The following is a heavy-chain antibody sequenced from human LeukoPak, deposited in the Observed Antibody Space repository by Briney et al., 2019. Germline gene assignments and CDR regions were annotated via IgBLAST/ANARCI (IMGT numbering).Heavy chain of an antibody. D-gene: IGHD1-26*01. V-gene: IGHV3-23*01. CDR2: ISGSGGST. J-gene: IGHJ4*02. CDR1: GFTFSSYA. CDR3: AKDLGRYRNNYFDY. Sequence: PGGSLRLSCAASGFTFSSYAMSWVRQAPGKGLEWVSAISGSGGSTYYADSVKGRFTISRDDSKNTLYLQMNSLRAEDMAVYYCAKDLGRYRNNYFDYWGQGTLVTVSS.